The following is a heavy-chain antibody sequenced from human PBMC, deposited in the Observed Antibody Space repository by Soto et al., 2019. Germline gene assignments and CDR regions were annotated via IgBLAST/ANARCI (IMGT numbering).Heavy chain of an antibody. CDR1: GYTFTRSY. CDR3: SRETRSSYYDFWSGYSSHWFDP. V-gene: IGHV1-46*01. J-gene: IGHJ5*02. Sequence: QVQLVHSGAEVKKPGASVKVSCKASGYTFTRSYMHWVRQAPGQWLEWMGLINPSGGSTSYAQKFQGRVTMTRDTSTSTVYMELSSLRSEYTAVYDCSRETRSSYYDFWSGYSSHWFDPWGQGTLVTVSS. CDR2: INPSGGST. D-gene: IGHD3-3*01.